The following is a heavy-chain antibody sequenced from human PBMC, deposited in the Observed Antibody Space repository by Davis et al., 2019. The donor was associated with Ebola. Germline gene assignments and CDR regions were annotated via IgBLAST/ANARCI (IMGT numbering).Heavy chain of an antibody. D-gene: IGHD6-19*01. CDR3: ARAAVAGSVLGY. CDR2: INHSGST. CDR1: GGSFSGYY. Sequence: PGGSLRLSCAVYGGSFSGYYWSWIRQPPGKGLEWIGEINHSGSTNYNPSLKSRVTISVDTSKNQFSLKLSSVTAADTAVYYCARAAVAGSVLGYWGQGTLVTVSS. J-gene: IGHJ4*02. V-gene: IGHV4-34*01.